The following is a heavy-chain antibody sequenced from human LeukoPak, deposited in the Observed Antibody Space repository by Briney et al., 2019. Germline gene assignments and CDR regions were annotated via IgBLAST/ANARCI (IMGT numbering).Heavy chain of an antibody. V-gene: IGHV1-8*02. CDR3: ARGRYSSCWSDY. CDR2: MNPNSGNT. J-gene: IGHJ4*02. Sequence: ASVKVSCKASGYTFTSYYMHWVRQAPGQGLEWMGWMNPNSGNTGYAQKFQGRVTMTRNTSISTAYMELSSLRSEDTAVYYCARGRYSSCWSDYWGQGTLVTVSS. CDR1: GYTFTSYY. D-gene: IGHD6-13*01.